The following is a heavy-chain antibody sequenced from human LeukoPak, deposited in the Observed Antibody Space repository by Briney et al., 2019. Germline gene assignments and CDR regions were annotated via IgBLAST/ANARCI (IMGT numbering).Heavy chain of an antibody. D-gene: IGHD1-26*01. CDR2: ISYDGSNK. V-gene: IGHV3-30*04. Sequence: GGSLRLSCAASGFTFSSYAMHWVRQAPGKGLEWVAVISYDGSNKYYADSVKGRFTISRDNSKNTLYLQKNSLRAEDTAVYYCARDGGYYRHWFDPWGQGTLVTVSS. J-gene: IGHJ5*02. CDR3: ARDGGYYRHWFDP. CDR1: GFTFSSYA.